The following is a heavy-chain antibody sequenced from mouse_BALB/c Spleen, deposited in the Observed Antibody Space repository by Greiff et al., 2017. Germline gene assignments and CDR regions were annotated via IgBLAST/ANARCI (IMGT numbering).Heavy chain of an antibody. J-gene: IGHJ2*01. CDR1: GFTFSSFG. V-gene: IGHV5-17*02. CDR3: ARSGTLDY. Sequence: EVHLVESGGGLVQPGGSRKLSCAASGFTFSSFGMHWVRQAPEKGLEWVAYISSGSSTIYYADTVKGRFTISRDNPKNTLFLQMTSLRSEDTAVYYCARSGTLDYWGQGTTLTVSS. D-gene: IGHD3-1*01. CDR2: ISSGSSTI.